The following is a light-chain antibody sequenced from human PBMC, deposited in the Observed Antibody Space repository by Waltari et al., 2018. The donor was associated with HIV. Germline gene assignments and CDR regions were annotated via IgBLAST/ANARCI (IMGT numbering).Light chain of an antibody. J-gene: IGKJ4*01. CDR1: QSLLNSNGYTY. Sequence: EIVMTQSPLSLPVTPGEPASISCRSSQSLLNSNGYTYLDWYLQRPGQSPQLLIYLGSNRASGVPDRLRGSGSGTDFKLKISRVEAEDVGIYYCMQALQTLLTFGGGTKVEIK. V-gene: IGKV2-28*01. CDR2: LGS. CDR3: MQALQTLLT.